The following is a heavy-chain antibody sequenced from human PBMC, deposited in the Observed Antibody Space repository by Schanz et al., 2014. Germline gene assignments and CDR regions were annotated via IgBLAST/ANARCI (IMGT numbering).Heavy chain of an antibody. Sequence: QVQLVQSGAEVKKPGASVKVSCKASGYTFTGHHMHWVRQAPGQGLEWMGWISAHKGNTYYAQKLQGRVTMTTDTSTSTAYMELRSLRSDDTAVYYCARDLTISPRHERHFDYWGQGTLVTVSS. V-gene: IGHV1-18*04. CDR3: ARDLTISPRHERHFDY. J-gene: IGHJ4*02. CDR1: GYTFTGHH. CDR2: ISAHKGNT. D-gene: IGHD3-3*02.